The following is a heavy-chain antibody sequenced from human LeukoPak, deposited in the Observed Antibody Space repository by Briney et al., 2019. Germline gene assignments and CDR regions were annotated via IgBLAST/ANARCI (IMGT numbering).Heavy chain of an antibody. Sequence: ESGPTLVKPTQTLTLTCTFSGFSLSTSGMCVSWIRQPPGKALEWLARIDWDDDKYYSTSLKTRLTISKDTSKNQVVLTMTNMDPVDTATYYCARITPKYSSGPWYYMDVWGKGTTVTVSS. CDR3: ARITPKYSSGPWYYMDV. CDR1: GFSLSTSGMC. J-gene: IGHJ6*03. D-gene: IGHD6-19*01. V-gene: IGHV2-70*11. CDR2: IDWDDDK.